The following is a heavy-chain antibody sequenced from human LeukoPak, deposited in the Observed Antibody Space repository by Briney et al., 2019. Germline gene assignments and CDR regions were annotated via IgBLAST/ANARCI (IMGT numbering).Heavy chain of an antibody. V-gene: IGHV4-34*01. J-gene: IGHJ3*02. CDR1: GGSFSGYY. Sequence: SETLSLTCAVYGGSFSGYYWSWIRQPPGKGLEWIGEINYSGSTNYNPSLKSRVIISVDTSKNQFSLKLSSVTAADTAVYYCARGGYGDALRRFDAFDIWGQGTMVTVSS. D-gene: IGHD4-17*01. CDR2: INYSGST. CDR3: ARGGYGDALRRFDAFDI.